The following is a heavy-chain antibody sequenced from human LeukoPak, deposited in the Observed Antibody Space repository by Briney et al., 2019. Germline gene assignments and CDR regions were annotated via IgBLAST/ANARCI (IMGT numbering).Heavy chain of an antibody. V-gene: IGHV1-69*01. J-gene: IGHJ4*02. Sequence: SVKVSCKASGGTFSSYAISWVRQAPGQGLEWTGGIIPIFGTANYAQKFQGRVTITADESTSTAYMELSSLRSEDTAVYYCASDNYYDSSGYYYSDYWGQGTLVTVSS. D-gene: IGHD3-22*01. CDR1: GGTFSSYA. CDR2: IIPIFGTA. CDR3: ASDNYYDSSGYYYSDY.